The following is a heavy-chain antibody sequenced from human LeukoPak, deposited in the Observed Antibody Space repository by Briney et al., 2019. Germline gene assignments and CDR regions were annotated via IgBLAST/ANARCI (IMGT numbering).Heavy chain of an antibody. D-gene: IGHD3-3*01. V-gene: IGHV3-48*03. J-gene: IGHJ4*02. CDR1: GFTFSSYE. CDR3: ARGGDLGHDY. Sequence: QPGGSLRLSCAASGFTFSSYEMNWVRQAPGKGLEWVSYISSSGSTIYYADSVKGRFTISRDNAKNSLYLQMNSLRAEDTAIYYCARGGDLGHDYWGQGTLVTVSS. CDR2: ISSSGSTI.